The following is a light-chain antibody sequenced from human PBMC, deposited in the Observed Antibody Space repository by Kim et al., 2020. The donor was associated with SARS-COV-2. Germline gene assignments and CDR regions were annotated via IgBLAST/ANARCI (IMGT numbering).Light chain of an antibody. CDR1: SSNIGSNP. Sequence: GQRVTLSCSGSSSNIGSNPVHWYQQFPGTAPKLLIYTNNQRASGVPDRFSGSKSGTSASLAISGLQSEDEADYYCAAWDDSLNGVVFGGGTQLTVL. CDR3: AAWDDSLNGVV. V-gene: IGLV1-44*01. CDR2: TNN. J-gene: IGLJ2*01.